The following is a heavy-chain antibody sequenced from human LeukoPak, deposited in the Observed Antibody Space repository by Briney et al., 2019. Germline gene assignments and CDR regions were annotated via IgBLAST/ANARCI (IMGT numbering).Heavy chain of an antibody. CDR2: INHSGST. CDR1: GGSFSGYY. Sequence: SETLSLTCAVYGGSFSGYYWSWIRQPPGKGLEWIGVINHSGSTNYNPSLKSRVTISVDTSKNQFSLKLSSVTAADTAVYYCARARTMVRGVSTMFDYWGQGTLVTVSS. J-gene: IGHJ4*02. D-gene: IGHD3-10*01. V-gene: IGHV4-34*01. CDR3: ARARTMVRGVSTMFDY.